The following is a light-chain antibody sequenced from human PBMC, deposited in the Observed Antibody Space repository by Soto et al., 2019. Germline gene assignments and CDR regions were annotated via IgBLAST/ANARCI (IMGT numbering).Light chain of an antibody. CDR3: QQYNKSGIS. CDR2: GSS. V-gene: IGKV3D-15*01. CDR1: ENVGTN. J-gene: IGKJ4*01. Sequence: IVMTQSPATLSVPPGEGVTLSCRASENVGTNLAWYQQKPGQAPRLLISGSSTRATGIPATFSGSGSGTEFTLTISSIQSEESAMCYCQQYNKSGISFGGGTKVEIK.